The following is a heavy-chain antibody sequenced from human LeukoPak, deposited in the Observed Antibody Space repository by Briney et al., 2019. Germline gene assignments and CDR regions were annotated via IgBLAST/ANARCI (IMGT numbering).Heavy chain of an antibody. CDR1: GGSVSSGSYY. CDR3: ARDGYCSSTSCSIFDY. V-gene: IGHV4-61*01. J-gene: IGHJ4*02. Sequence: SETLSLTCTVPGGSVSSGSYYWSWIRQPPGKGLEWIGYIYYSGSTNYNPSLKSRVTISVDTSKNQFSLKLSSVTAADTAVYYCARDGYCSSTSCSIFDYWGQGTLVTVSS. CDR2: IYYSGST. D-gene: IGHD2-2*03.